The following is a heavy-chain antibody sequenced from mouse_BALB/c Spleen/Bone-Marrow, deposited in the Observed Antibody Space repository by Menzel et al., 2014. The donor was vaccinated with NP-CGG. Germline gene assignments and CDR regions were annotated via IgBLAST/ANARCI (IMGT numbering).Heavy chain of an antibody. CDR3: ARFITTGTMDY. D-gene: IGHD1-1*01. Sequence: VHLVESGPGQVAPSQSLSITCTVSGFSLSRYNVHWVRQPPGKGLEWLGVIWGGGNTDYNSGLKSRLNISKDNSKSQVFLKLNSLQTDDTARYYCARFITTGTMDYWGQGTSVTVSS. J-gene: IGHJ4*01. CDR2: IWGGGNT. CDR1: GFSLSRYN. V-gene: IGHV2-6-4*01.